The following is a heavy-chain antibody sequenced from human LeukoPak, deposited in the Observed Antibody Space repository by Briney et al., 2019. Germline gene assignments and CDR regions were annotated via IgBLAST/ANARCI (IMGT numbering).Heavy chain of an antibody. CDR1: GGTFSSYA. J-gene: IGHJ3*02. V-gene: IGHV1-69*05. CDR3: ATPRDYYDRRAFDI. Sequence: ASVKVSCKASGGTFSSYAISWVRQAPGQGLEWMGRIIPIFGTANYAQKFQGGVTITTDESTSTAYMELSSLRSEDTAVYYCATPRDYYDRRAFDIWGQGTMVTVSS. D-gene: IGHD3-22*01. CDR2: IIPIFGTA.